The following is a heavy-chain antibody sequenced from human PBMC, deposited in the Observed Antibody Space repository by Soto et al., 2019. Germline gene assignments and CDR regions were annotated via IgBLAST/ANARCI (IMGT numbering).Heavy chain of an antibody. J-gene: IGHJ5*02. Sequence: VGSLRLSCAASGFTFSSYWMSWVRQAPGKGLEWVANIKQDGSEKYYVDSVKGRFTISRDNAKNSLYLQMNSLRAEDTAVYYCARDPGMVTDFDWFDPWGQGTLVTVSS. CDR1: GFTFSSYW. CDR2: IKQDGSEK. D-gene: IGHD5-18*01. CDR3: ARDPGMVTDFDWFDP. V-gene: IGHV3-7*01.